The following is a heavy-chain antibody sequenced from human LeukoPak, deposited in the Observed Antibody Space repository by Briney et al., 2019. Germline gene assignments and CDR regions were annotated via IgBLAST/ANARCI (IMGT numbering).Heavy chain of an antibody. CDR3: ARVEIAAAGTGDDAFDI. CDR1: GGSISSYY. D-gene: IGHD6-13*01. J-gene: IGHJ3*02. CDR2: IYYSGST. Sequence: SETLSLTCTVSGGSISSYYWSWIRQPPGKGLEWIGYIYYSGSTNYNPSLKSRVTISVDTSKNQFSLKLSSVTAADTAVYYCARVEIAAAGTGDDAFDIWGQGTMVTVSS. V-gene: IGHV4-59*01.